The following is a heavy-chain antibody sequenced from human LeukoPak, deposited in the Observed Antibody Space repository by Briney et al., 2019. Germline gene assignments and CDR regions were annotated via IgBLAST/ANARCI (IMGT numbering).Heavy chain of an antibody. CDR2: INPSGGST. V-gene: IGHV1-46*01. CDR3: ARFPSYFTMVRGVISAIDY. D-gene: IGHD3-10*01. Sequence: GASVKVSCKASGYTFTSYYTYWVRQAPGQGLEWMGIINPSGGSTNYAQKFQGRVTMTRDTSTSTVYMELSRLRSEDTAVYYCARFPSYFTMVRGVISAIDYWGQGTLVTVSS. J-gene: IGHJ4*02. CDR1: GYTFTSYY.